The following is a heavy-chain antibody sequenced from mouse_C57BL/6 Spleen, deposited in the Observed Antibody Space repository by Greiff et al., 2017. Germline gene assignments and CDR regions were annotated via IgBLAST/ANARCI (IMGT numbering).Heavy chain of an antibody. D-gene: IGHD1-1*01. CDR1: GFNIKDYY. CDR3: TPPTVVATEYVDV. J-gene: IGHJ1*03. Sequence: VQLQQSGAELVRPGASVKLSCTASGFNIKDYYMHWVKQRPEQGLEWIGRIDPEDGDTEYAPKFQGKATMTADTSSNTAYLQLSSLTSEDTAVYYCTPPTVVATEYVDVWGTGTTVTVSS. CDR2: IDPEDGDT. V-gene: IGHV14-1*01.